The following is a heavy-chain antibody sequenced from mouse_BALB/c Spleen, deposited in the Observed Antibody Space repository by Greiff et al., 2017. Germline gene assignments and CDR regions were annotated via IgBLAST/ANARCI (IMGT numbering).Heavy chain of an antibody. Sequence: VQLQQPGAELVKPGAPVKLSCKASGYTFTSYWMNWVKQRPGRGLEWIGRIDPSDSETHYNQKFKDKATLTVDKSSSTAYIQLSSLTSEDSAVYYCARLAARATYYFDYWGQGTTLTVSS. CDR3: ARLAARATYYFDY. CDR1: GYTFTSYW. V-gene: IGHV1-69*02. J-gene: IGHJ2*01. D-gene: IGHD3-1*01. CDR2: IDPSDSET.